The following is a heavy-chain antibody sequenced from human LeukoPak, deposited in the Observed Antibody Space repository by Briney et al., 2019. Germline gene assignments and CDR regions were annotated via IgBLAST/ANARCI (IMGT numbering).Heavy chain of an antibody. CDR3: AREHYGSGSPHFDY. CDR1: GGSISSGGYS. Sequence: SQTLSLTCAVSGGSISSGGYSWSWIRQPPGKGLEWIGYIYHSGSTYYNPSLKSRVTISVDRSKNQFSLKLSSVTAADTAVHYCAREHYGSGSPHFDYWGQGTLVTVSS. D-gene: IGHD3-10*01. V-gene: IGHV4-30-2*01. J-gene: IGHJ4*02. CDR2: IYHSGST.